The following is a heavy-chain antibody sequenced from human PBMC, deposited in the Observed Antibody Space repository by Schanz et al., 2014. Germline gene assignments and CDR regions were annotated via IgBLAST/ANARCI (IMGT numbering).Heavy chain of an antibody. CDR2: ISGDHRNT. CDR3: ARPALWFGDNCFDP. CDR1: GFTFGDYA. J-gene: IGHJ5*02. V-gene: IGHV3-23*01. Sequence: EVQLLESGGGLVQPGGSLRLSCAASGFTFGDYAMTWVRQAPGKGLEWVSSISGDHRNTFYADSVKGRFTISRDNAKNTLYLQMNSLRAEDTAVYYCARPALWFGDNCFDPWGRGTLVTVSS. D-gene: IGHD3-10*01.